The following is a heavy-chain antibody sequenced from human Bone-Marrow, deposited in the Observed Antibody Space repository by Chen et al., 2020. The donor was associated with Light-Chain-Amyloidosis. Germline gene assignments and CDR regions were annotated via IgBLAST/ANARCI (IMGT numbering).Heavy chain of an antibody. D-gene: IGHD3-3*01. CDR3: ARDETPIFGVVTYNWFDP. CDR2: IIPMFCRA. Sequence: QVQLVQSGAEVKKPGSSVKVSCRASGGTFNSYGVSWIRQAPGQGLEWMGWIIPMFCRAHYAQKFQGRVTMTADESTNTAYMELSRLGSEDTAVYYCARDETPIFGVVTYNWFDPWGQGTLVTVSS. CDR1: GGTFNSYG. J-gene: IGHJ5*02. V-gene: IGHV1-69*01.